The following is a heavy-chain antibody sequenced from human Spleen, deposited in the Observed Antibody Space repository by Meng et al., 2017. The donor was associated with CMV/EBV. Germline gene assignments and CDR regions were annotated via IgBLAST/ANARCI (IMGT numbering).Heavy chain of an antibody. V-gene: IGHV1-2*02. CDR3: ARDSSWPDLYFDL. J-gene: IGHJ2*01. CDR2: INPNSGGT. D-gene: IGHD6-13*01. Sequence: GQRVQFGAEVKKPGASVKVSCKASGYTFTGYYMHWVRQAPGQGLEWMGWINPNSGGTNYAQKLQGRVTMTRDTSISTAYMELSRLRSDDTAVYYCARDSSWPDLYFDLWGRGTLVTVSS. CDR1: GYTFTGYY.